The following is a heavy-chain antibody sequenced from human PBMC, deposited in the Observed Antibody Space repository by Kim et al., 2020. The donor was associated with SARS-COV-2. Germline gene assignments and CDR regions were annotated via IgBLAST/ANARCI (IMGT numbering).Heavy chain of an antibody. V-gene: IGHV1-69*04. D-gene: IGHD5-18*01. CDR1: GGTFSSYA. J-gene: IGHJ4*02. Sequence: SVKVSCKASGGTFSSYAISWVRQAPGQGLEWMGRIIPILGIANYAQKFQGRVTITADKSTSTAYMELSSLRSEDTAVYYCASSAYTAMAFAGNWGYWGQGTLVTVSS. CDR3: ASSAYTAMAFAGNWGY. CDR2: IIPILGIA.